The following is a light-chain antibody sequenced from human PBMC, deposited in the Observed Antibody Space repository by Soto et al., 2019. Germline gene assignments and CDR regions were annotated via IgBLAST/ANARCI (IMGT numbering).Light chain of an antibody. CDR2: DAS. CDR1: QSVRRY. J-gene: IGKJ1*01. CDR3: QQYGSSGT. V-gene: IGKV3-20*01. Sequence: EIVLTQYPVTLSFSPGARASLACRASQSVRRYLAWYQQKPGQAPRLLIYDASTRATGIPARFSGSGSGTDFTLTISRLEPEDFAVYYCQQYGSSGTFGQGTKVDIK.